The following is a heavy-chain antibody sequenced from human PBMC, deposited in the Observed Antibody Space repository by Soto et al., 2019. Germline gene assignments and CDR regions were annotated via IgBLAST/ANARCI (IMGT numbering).Heavy chain of an antibody. CDR2: ISGGSGDST. Sequence: EAQLLESGGGLVQPGGSLRLSCAASGFTFSNYAMNWVRQAPGKGLEWVSVISGGSGDSTFYADSVKGRFTISRDNSKNTLHLQMNRLRTEDTAVYYCAKNQPSWATRAAFDYWGQGTLVTVSS. CDR3: AKNQPSWATRAAFDY. D-gene: IGHD2-2*01. V-gene: IGHV3-23*01. CDR1: GFTFSNYA. J-gene: IGHJ4*02.